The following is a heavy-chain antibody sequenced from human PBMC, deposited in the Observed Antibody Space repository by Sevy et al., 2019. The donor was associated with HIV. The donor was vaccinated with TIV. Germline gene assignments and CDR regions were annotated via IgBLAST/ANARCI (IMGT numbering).Heavy chain of an antibody. V-gene: IGHV3-7*01. J-gene: IGHJ6*02. D-gene: IGHD5-18*01. CDR3: ARGGPLVDAALIPWGMDV. CDR1: GFTFSNYW. Sequence: GGSLRLSCAASGFTFSNYWMNWVRQAPGKGLEWVANIKQGGTEKYYVDSVKGRFTLSRDKAKNSVSLQMNGLRAEDKAVYYCARGGPLVDAALIPWGMDVWGQGTTVTVSS. CDR2: IKQGGTEK.